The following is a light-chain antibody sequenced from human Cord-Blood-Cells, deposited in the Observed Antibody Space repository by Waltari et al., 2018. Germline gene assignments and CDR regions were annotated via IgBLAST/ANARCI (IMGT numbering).Light chain of an antibody. CDR3: CSYAGSSTVV. CDR2: EGS. Sequence: QSALTQPASVSGSPGQSITLSCTGTSSDVGSYNLVSWYQQHPGKAPKLMIYEGSKRPSGVSNRFSGSKSGNTVSLTISGLQAEDEADYYCCSYAGSSTVVFGGGTKLTVL. J-gene: IGLJ2*01. CDR1: SSDVGSYNL. V-gene: IGLV2-23*01.